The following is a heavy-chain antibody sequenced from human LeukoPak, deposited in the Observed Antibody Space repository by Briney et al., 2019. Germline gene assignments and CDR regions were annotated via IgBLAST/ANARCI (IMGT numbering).Heavy chain of an antibody. V-gene: IGHV4-4*02. D-gene: IGHD3/OR15-3a*01. Sequence: SETLSLTCAVSGGSISSSNWWSWVRQPPGKGLEWIGEIYHSGSTNYNPSLKSRVTISVDTSKNQFSLNLSSVTAADTAVYYCARRGLIDYWGQGTLVTVSS. CDR3: ARRGLIDY. J-gene: IGHJ4*02. CDR1: GGSISSSNW. CDR2: IYHSGST.